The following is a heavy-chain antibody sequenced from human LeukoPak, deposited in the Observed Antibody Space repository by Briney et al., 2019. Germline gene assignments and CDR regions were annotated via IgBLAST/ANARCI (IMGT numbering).Heavy chain of an antibody. D-gene: IGHD3-10*01. J-gene: IGHJ6*03. CDR3: ARLITMVRGVIITYHYYYYMDV. CDR1: GGSISSSSYY. CDR2: IYYSGST. V-gene: IGHV4-39*01. Sequence: PSETLSLTCTVSGGSISSSSYYWGWIRQPPGKGLEWIGSIYYSGSTYYNPSLKSRGTISVDTPKNQFSLKLSSVTAADTAVYYCARLITMVRGVIITYHYYYYMDVWGKGTTVTVSS.